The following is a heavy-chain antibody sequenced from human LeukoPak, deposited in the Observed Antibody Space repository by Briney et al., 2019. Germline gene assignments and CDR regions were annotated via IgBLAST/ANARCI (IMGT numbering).Heavy chain of an antibody. V-gene: IGHV4-39*01. Sequence: SETLSLTCTVSGGSITSSSYYWGWIRQPPGKGLEWIGSIYYSGSTYYNSSLKSRVTISVDTSKNQFSLKLSSVTAADTAVHYCARGHCFGGDCYFDYWGPGTLVTVSS. J-gene: IGHJ4*02. D-gene: IGHD2-21*02. CDR3: ARGHCFGGDCYFDY. CDR2: IYYSGST. CDR1: GGSITSSSYY.